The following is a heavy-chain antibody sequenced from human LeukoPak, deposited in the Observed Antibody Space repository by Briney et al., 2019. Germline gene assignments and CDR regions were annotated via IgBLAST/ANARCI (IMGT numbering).Heavy chain of an antibody. CDR2: IYYSGST. V-gene: IGHV4-59*01. CDR1: GGSISSYY. J-gene: IGHJ4*02. CDR3: ARAYPSKSPHYYFDY. Sequence: SETLSLTCTVSGGSISSYYWSWIRQPPGKGLEWIGYIYYSGSTNYNPSLKSRVTISVDTSKNQFSLKLSSVTAADTAVYYCARAYPSKSPHYYFDYWGQGTLVTVSS.